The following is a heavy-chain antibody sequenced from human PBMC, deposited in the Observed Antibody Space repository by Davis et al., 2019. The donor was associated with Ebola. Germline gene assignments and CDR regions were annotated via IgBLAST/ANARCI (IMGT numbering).Heavy chain of an antibody. V-gene: IGHV4-59*04. CDR2: IYHSGST. J-gene: IGHJ4*02. CDR3: ARLGYCSTGRCYGLVD. D-gene: IGHD2-15*01. Sequence: LRLSCTVSGGSISSYYWSWIRQPPGKGLEWIGYIYHSGSTYYNPSLKSRVTISVDRSKNQFSLNLNSVTAADTAVYYCARLGYCSTGRCYGLVDWGQGTLVAVSS. CDR1: GGSISSYY.